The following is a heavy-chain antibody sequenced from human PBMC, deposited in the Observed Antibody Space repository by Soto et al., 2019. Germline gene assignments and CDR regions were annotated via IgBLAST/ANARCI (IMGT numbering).Heavy chain of an antibody. CDR2: IYYSGTT. CDR3: ARGGGSPYHNHEFDF. Sequence: SETLSLSCTVSGDSIAGGIYYWGWIRQPPGKGLEWMGTIYYSGTTYYNPSLRSRVTLSIDTSKNQFSLSLESVTATDTAVYHCARGGGSPYHNHEFDFWGQGTLVTVS. V-gene: IGHV4-39*01. J-gene: IGHJ4*02. CDR1: GDSIAGGIYY. D-gene: IGHD6-13*01.